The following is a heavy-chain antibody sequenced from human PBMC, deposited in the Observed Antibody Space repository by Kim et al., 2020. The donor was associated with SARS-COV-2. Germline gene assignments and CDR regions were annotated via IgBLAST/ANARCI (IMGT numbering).Heavy chain of an antibody. D-gene: IGHD2-15*01. V-gene: IGHV3-30*04. CDR2: ISYDGSNK. J-gene: IGHJ6*02. CDR3: ARDQDIVVVVAATHLISYGMDV. CDR1: GFTFSSYA. Sequence: GGSLRLSCAASGFTFSSYAMHWVRQAPGKGLEWVAVISYDGSNKYYADSVKGRFTISRDNSKNTLYLQMNSLRAEDTAVYYCARDQDIVVVVAATHLISYGMDVWGQGTTVTVSS.